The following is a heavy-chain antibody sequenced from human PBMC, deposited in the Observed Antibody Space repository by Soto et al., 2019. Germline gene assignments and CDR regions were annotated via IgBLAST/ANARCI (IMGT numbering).Heavy chain of an antibody. Sequence: GGSLRLSCAGSGFTFSSYWMHWVRQAPGKGLVWVSRINGDGSSRSYADSVKGRFTISRDNAKNTLYLQMNSLRAEDTAVYYCTRDAYYDFWSGYSGYYYYYMDVWGKGTTVTVSS. D-gene: IGHD3-3*01. CDR1: GFTFSSYW. V-gene: IGHV3-74*01. CDR3: TRDAYYDFWSGYSGYYYYYMDV. CDR2: INGDGSSR. J-gene: IGHJ6*03.